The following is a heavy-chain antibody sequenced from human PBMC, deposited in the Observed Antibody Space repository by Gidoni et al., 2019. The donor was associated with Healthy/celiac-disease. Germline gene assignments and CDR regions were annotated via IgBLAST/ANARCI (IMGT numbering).Heavy chain of an antibody. D-gene: IGHD2-15*01. V-gene: IGHV4-39*07. J-gene: IGHJ3*02. CDR3: ASGAPVVVLRPDAFDI. CDR1: GGSISSSSYY. CDR2: IYYSGST. Sequence: QLQLQESGPGLVKPSETLSLTCTVSGGSISSSSYYWGWIRQPPGKGLEWIGSIYYSGSTYYNPSLKSRVTISVDTSKNQFSLKLSSVTAADTAVYYCASGAPVVVLRPDAFDIWGQGTMVTVSS.